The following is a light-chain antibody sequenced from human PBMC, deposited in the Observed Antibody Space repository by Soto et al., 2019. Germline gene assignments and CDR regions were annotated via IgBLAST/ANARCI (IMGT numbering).Light chain of an antibody. CDR1: ASDIGSYDY. V-gene: IGLV2-14*01. Sequence: QSALTQPASVSGSPGQSITVSCTGTASDIGSYDYVSWYQHHPGKAPKLLIYEVTNRPSGVSNRFSGSKSDYTASLTISGLQAEDEGRYYCASYTGSTTRWVFGGGTKLTVL. CDR3: ASYTGSTTRWV. CDR2: EVT. J-gene: IGLJ3*02.